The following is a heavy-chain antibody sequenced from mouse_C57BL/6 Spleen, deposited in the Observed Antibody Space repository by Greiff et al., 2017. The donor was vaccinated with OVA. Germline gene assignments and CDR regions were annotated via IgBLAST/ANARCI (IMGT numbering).Heavy chain of an antibody. Sequence: VQLQESGPELVKPGASVKISCKASGYAFSSSWMNWVKQRPGKGLEWIGRLYPGDGDTNYTGKFKGKATLTADKSSSTAYMQLSSLTSEDSAVYFCARAYYYGRNWYFDVWGTGTTVTVSS. J-gene: IGHJ1*03. V-gene: IGHV1-82*01. D-gene: IGHD1-1*01. CDR1: GYAFSSSW. CDR2: LYPGDGDT. CDR3: ARAYYYGRNWYFDV.